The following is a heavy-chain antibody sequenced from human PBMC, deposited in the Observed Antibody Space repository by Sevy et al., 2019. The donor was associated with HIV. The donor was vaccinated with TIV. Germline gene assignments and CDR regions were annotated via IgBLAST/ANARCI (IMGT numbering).Heavy chain of an antibody. J-gene: IGHJ4*02. Sequence: GGSLRLSCAASGFTFSSDCIHWVRQAPGRLRGWVAVIWYDGSNKYYAESVKGRFTISRDNSKNTLYLQMNSLRAEDTAVYYCARDRTGQWLVDYWGQGTLVTVSS. D-gene: IGHD6-19*01. CDR3: ARDRTGQWLVDY. V-gene: IGHV3-33*01. CDR1: GFTFSSDC. CDR2: IWYDGSNK.